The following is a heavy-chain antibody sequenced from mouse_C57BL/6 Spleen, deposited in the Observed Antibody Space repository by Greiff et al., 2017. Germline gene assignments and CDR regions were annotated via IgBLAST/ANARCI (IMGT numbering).Heavy chain of an antibody. V-gene: IGHV1-80*01. J-gene: IGHJ1*03. CDR2: IYPGDGDT. Sequence: VQLQESGAELVKPGASVKISCKASGYAFSSYWLNWVKQRPGKGLEWIGKIYPGDGDTNYNGKLKGKATLTADKSSSTAYMQLSSLTSEDSAVYFCARWDYGSSYGYFDVWGTGTTVTVSS. CDR1: GYAFSSYW. D-gene: IGHD1-1*01. CDR3: ARWDYGSSYGYFDV.